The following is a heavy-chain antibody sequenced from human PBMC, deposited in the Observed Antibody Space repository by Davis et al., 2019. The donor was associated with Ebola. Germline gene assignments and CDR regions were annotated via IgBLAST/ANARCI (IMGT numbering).Heavy chain of an antibody. CDR3: ARGYGSGSYYAYGMDV. Sequence: GESLKISCKGSGYSFTSYWIGWMRQMPGKGLEWMGIIYPGDSDTRYSPSFQGQVTISADKSISTAYLQWSSLKASDTAMYYCARGYGSGSYYAYGMDVWGQGTTVTVSS. V-gene: IGHV5-51*01. J-gene: IGHJ6*02. D-gene: IGHD3-10*01. CDR1: GYSFTSYW. CDR2: IYPGDSDT.